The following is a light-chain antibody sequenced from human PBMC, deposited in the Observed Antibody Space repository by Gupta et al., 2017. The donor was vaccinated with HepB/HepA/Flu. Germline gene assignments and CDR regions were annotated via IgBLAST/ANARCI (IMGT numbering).Light chain of an antibody. CDR3: QQSYNTPRT. CDR2: TAS. J-gene: IGKJ1*01. Sequence: DIQVTPSPSSLSASIGERVTITCRASQNIKNSLNWYQQKPGTAPKLLIYTASSLQSGVPSRFSGSGSVTAFTLTISSLQPEDFATYYCQQSYNTPRTFGQGTKVEI. V-gene: IGKV1-39*01. CDR1: QNIKNS.